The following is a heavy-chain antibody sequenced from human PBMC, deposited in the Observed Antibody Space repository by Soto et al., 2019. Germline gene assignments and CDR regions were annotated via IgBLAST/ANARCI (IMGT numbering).Heavy chain of an antibody. CDR3: ADDPKRVGRYHEVEYFST. CDR1: GFTFSSYG. D-gene: IGHD1-26*01. Sequence: QVQLVESGGGVVQPGRSLRLSCAASGFTFSSYGMHWVRQAPGKGLEWVAVISYDGRNKYYADSVKGRFTISRDNYKNTLYLQMTSLRAEETAVYYCADDPKRVGRYHEVEYFSTGARAPWSPSPQ. V-gene: IGHV3-30*18. J-gene: IGHJ1*01. CDR2: ISYDGRNK.